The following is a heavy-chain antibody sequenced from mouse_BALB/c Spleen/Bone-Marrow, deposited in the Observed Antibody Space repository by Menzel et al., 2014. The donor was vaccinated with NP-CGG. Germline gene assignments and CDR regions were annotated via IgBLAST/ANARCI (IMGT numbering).Heavy chain of an antibody. V-gene: IGHV5-6-3*01. CDR3: AREGSWFYYAMDY. CDR2: INSNGGRT. Sequence: EVKVVESGGGLVQPGGSLKLSCAASGFTFGSSGMSWVRQTPDKRLELVATINSNGGRTYYPDSVKGRFTVSRDNAKNTLCLQMSSLKSEDTAMYYCAREGSWFYYAMDYWGQGTSVTVSS. D-gene: IGHD2-2*01. CDR1: GFTFGSSG. J-gene: IGHJ4*01.